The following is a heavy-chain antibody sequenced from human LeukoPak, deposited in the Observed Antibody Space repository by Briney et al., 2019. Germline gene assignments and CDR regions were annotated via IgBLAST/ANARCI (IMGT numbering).Heavy chain of an antibody. CDR1: GGTFSSYA. CDR2: FDPEDGET. Sequence: AASVKVSCKASGGTFSSYAISWVRQAPGQGLEWMGGFDPEDGETIYAQKFQGRVTMTEDTSTDTAYMELSSLRSEDTAVYYCATDPNLRGDFDYWGQGTLVTVSS. D-gene: IGHD3-10*01. V-gene: IGHV1-24*01. J-gene: IGHJ4*02. CDR3: ATDPNLRGDFDY.